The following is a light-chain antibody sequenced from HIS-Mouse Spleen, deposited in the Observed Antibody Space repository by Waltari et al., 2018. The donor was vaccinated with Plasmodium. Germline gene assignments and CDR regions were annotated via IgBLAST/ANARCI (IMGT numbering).Light chain of an antibody. J-gene: IGLJ3*02. Sequence: SYELTPPPSVSVSPGQTARITCAGDAFPQKSASWYQQKSGQAPLLVIYEDSKRPSGIPERFSGSSSGTMATLTISGAQVEDEADYYCYSTDSSGNHRVFGGGTKLTVL. CDR1: AFPQKS. V-gene: IGLV3-10*01. CDR2: EDS. CDR3: YSTDSSGNHRV.